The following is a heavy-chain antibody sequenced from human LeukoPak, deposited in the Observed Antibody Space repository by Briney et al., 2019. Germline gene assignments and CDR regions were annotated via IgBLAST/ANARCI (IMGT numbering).Heavy chain of an antibody. D-gene: IGHD5-12*01. Sequence: SETLSLTRTVSGDSISDYYWSWIRQPPGKGLEWIGYMSYSGCSNYNPSLKSRVTISVDPAKNQCFLRLNSVTAADTAVYYCAGAQYSEYDWDSWGQGTLIIVSS. V-gene: IGHV4-59*01. J-gene: IGHJ4*02. CDR1: GDSISDYY. CDR3: AGAQYSEYDWDS. CDR2: MSYSGCS.